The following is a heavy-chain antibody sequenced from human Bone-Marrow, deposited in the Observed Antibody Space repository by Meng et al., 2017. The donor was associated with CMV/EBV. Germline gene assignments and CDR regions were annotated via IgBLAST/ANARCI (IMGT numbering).Heavy chain of an antibody. J-gene: IGHJ6*02. CDR3: AKDADYGELMLYYYYYGMDV. CDR2: IRYDGSNK. D-gene: IGHD4-17*01. Sequence: GESLKISCAASGFTFSSYGMHWVRQAPGKGLEWVAFIRYDGSNKYYADSVKGRFTISRDNSKNTLYLQMSSLRAEDTAVYYCAKDADYGELMLYYYYYGMDVWGQGTTVTVSS. V-gene: IGHV3-30*02. CDR1: GFTFSSYG.